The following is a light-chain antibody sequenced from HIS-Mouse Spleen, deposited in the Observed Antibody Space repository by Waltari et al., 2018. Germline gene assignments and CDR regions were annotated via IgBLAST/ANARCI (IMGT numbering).Light chain of an antibody. V-gene: IGLV3-21*03. CDR1: NSGSES. Sequence: SYVLTQPPSVSVAPGKTARITCGGNNSGSESVHWYQQKPGQAPVLVVYDDSGRPSGIPERFSGSNSGNTATLTISRVEAGDEADYYCQVWDSSSDHVVFGGGTKLTVL. J-gene: IGLJ2*01. CDR2: DDS. CDR3: QVWDSSSDHVV.